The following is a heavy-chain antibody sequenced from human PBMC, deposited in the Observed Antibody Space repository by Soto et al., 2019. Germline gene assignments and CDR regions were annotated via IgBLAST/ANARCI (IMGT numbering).Heavy chain of an antibody. CDR1: GGSISSGGYY. V-gene: IGHV4-31*03. Sequence: QVQLQESGPGLVKPSQTLSLTCTVSGGSISSGGYYWSWIRQHPGKGLEWIGYIYYSGSTYYNPSLKSRVTLSVDTSKNQFSLKLSSVTAADTAVYYCARLSVDTAMVTYIDYWGQGTLVTVSS. J-gene: IGHJ4*02. CDR2: IYYSGST. CDR3: ARLSVDTAMVTYIDY. D-gene: IGHD5-18*01.